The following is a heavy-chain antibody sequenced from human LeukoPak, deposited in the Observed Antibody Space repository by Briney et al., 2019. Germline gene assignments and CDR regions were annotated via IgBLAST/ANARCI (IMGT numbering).Heavy chain of an antibody. D-gene: IGHD2-2*02. CDR2: ISGSGGST. CDR1: GFTFSSYA. Sequence: LPGGSLRLSCAASGFTFSSYAMSWVRQAPGKGLEWVSAISGSGGSTYYADSVKRRFTISRDNSKNTLYLQMNSLRAEDTAVYYCAKDRRYCSSTSCYTHLYYYYYYMDVWGKGTTVTVSS. J-gene: IGHJ6*03. CDR3: AKDRRYCSSTSCYTHLYYYYYYMDV. V-gene: IGHV3-23*01.